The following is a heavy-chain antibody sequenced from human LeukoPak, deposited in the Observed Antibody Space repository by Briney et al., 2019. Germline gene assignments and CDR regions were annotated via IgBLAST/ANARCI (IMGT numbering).Heavy chain of an antibody. CDR3: AREGMDIVVVVAAMGAFDI. Sequence: SVKVSCKASGGTFSSYAISWVRQAPGQGLECMGGIIPIFGTANYAQKFQGRVTITADKSTSTAYMELSSLRSEDTAVYYCAREGMDIVVVVAAMGAFDIWGQGTMVTVSS. CDR1: GGTFSSYA. J-gene: IGHJ3*02. V-gene: IGHV1-69*06. D-gene: IGHD2-15*01. CDR2: IIPIFGTA.